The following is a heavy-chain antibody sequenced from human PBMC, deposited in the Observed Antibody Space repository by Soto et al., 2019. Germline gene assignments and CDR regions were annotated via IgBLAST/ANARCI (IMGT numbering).Heavy chain of an antibody. D-gene: IGHD6-13*01. CDR3: AHSPDRLGIAAVSWFDP. Sequence: QITLKESGPTLVKPTQTLTLTCSFSGFSLSTTGVGVGWVRQPPGKALEWLALIFWDDDKRYNPSLKNRLTITKDTSKNQVVLTMTNMDPVDTATYYCAHSPDRLGIAAVSWFDPWGQGTLVTVSS. CDR2: IFWDDDK. V-gene: IGHV2-5*02. J-gene: IGHJ5*02. CDR1: GFSLSTTGVG.